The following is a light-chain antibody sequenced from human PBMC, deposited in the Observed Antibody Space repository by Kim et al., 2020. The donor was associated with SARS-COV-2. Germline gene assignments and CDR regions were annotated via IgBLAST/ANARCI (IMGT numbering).Light chain of an antibody. Sequence: EIVLTQSPGSLSLSPGERATISCRASQNVRDRYLAWYQQKPGQAPRFLMYGASTRAIGTPDRFRGSGSGTDFTLTISRLEPEDFGVYYCHQYGNLPVTFGQGTKVDIK. V-gene: IGKV3-20*01. J-gene: IGKJ1*01. CDR2: GAS. CDR1: QNVRDRY. CDR3: HQYGNLPVT.